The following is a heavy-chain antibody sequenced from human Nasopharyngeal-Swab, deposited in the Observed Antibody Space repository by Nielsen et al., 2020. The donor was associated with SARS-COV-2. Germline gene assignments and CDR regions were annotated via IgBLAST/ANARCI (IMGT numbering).Heavy chain of an antibody. CDR3: AKDPPFGGEPFDY. D-gene: IGHD3-10*01. V-gene: IGHV1-18*01. CDR2: ISAYNGNT. CDR1: GYTFTSYC. J-gene: IGHJ4*02. Sequence: ASAKVSCKASGYTFTSYCISWVRQAPGQGLEWTGWISAYNGNTNYAQKLQGRVTMTTDTSTSKAYMELRSLRSDDTAVYYCAKDPPFGGEPFDYWGQGTLVTVSS.